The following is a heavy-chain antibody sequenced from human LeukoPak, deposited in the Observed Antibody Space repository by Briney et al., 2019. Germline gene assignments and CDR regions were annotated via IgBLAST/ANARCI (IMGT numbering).Heavy chain of an antibody. CDR1: GGSFSGYY. D-gene: IGHD1-26*01. CDR2: INHSGST. V-gene: IGHV4-34*01. J-gene: IGHJ5*02. Sequence: SETLSLTCAVYGGSFSGYYWSWIRQPPGKGLEWIGEINHSGSTNYNPSLKSRVTISVDTPKNQFSLKLSSVTAADTAVYYCARTGATRVDHWGQGTLVTVSS. CDR3: ARTGATRVDH.